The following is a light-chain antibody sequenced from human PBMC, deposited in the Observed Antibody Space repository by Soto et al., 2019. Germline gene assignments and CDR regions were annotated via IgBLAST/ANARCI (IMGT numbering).Light chain of an antibody. V-gene: IGKV3-20*01. J-gene: IGKJ1*01. CDR2: GAS. CDR3: QQYGSSPVT. Sequence: IVLTQSPGTLSLSPGERATLSCRASQSVSSSYLAWYQQKPGQAPRLLIYGASSRATGIPHRFTGSGSVTAFTLTISRLEPEDCAVYYCQQYGSSPVTFGQGTKVEIK. CDR1: QSVSSSY.